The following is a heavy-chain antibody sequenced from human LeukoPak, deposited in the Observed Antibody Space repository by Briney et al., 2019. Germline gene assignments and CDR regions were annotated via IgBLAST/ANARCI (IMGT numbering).Heavy chain of an antibody. CDR3: VSHSDAFDI. D-gene: IGHD5/OR15-5a*01. CDR2: IYYSGST. V-gene: IGHV4-31*03. Sequence: SETLSLTCTVSSGSISSGGYYWSWIRQHPGKSLEWIGYIYYSGSTYYNPSLKSRVTISVDTSKNQFSLKLSSVTAADTAVYYCVSHSDAFDIWGQGTMVTVSS. CDR1: SGSISSGGYY. J-gene: IGHJ3*02.